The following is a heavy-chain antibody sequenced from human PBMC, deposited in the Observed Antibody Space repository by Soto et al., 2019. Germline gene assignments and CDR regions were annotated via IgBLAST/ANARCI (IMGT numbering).Heavy chain of an antibody. D-gene: IGHD4-17*01. J-gene: IGHJ4*01. V-gene: IGHV3-15*07. CDR3: TTDSYMTNIIVRFDD. Sequence: GGSLRLSCAASGFIFSNAWINWVRQAPGKGLEWVGRVKSKTDGGTTDFAAPVKGRFAISRDDSKNMVYLEMNSLKTEDTAIYYCTTDSYMTNIIVRFDDGGNGTLVTVST. CDR1: GFIFSNAW. CDR2: VKSKTDGGTT.